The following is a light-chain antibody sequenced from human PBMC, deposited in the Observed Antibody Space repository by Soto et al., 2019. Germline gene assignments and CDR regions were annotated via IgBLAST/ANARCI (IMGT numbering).Light chain of an antibody. J-gene: IGKJ4*01. CDR2: DAS. Sequence: EIVLTQSPATLSLSPGERATLSCRASQTVTSSLAWYQQKPGQAPRLLIYDASNRATVIPARFSGSGSGTDFTLTISSLEPEDFTVYYCKQNTWPLFGGGNQVEIK. CDR3: KQNTWPL. CDR1: QTVTSS. V-gene: IGKV3-11*01.